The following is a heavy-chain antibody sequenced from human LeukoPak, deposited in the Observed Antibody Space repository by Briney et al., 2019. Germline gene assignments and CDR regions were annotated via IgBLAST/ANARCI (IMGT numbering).Heavy chain of an antibody. Sequence: SETLSLTCDVSGVSIQSYWWSWVRKPAGKGLEWIGRIYTTGRTNYSPSFQSRVTMSIDVSSNQFSLTLRSVTAADAAVYYCARSGYTISAYHSDFWGQGAPVTVSS. CDR1: GVSIQSYW. J-gene: IGHJ4*02. CDR2: IYTTGRT. D-gene: IGHD5-18*01. V-gene: IGHV4-4*07. CDR3: ARSGYTISAYHSDF.